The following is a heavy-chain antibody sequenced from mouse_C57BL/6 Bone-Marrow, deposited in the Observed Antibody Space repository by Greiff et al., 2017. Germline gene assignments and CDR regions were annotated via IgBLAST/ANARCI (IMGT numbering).Heavy chain of an antibody. D-gene: IGHD3-3*01. CDR1: GYSITSGYY. CDR3: ARGPGRLYWYFDV. CDR2: ISYDGSN. V-gene: IGHV3-6*01. Sequence: EVQLQQSGPGLVKPSQSLSLTCSVTGYSITSGYYWNWIRQFPGNKLEWMGYISYDGSNNYNPSLKNRISITRDTSKNQFFLKLNSVTTEDTATYYCARGPGRLYWYFDVWGTGTTVTVSS. J-gene: IGHJ1*03.